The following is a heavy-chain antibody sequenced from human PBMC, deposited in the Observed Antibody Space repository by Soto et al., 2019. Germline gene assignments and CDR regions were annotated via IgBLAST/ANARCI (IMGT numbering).Heavy chain of an antibody. V-gene: IGHV1-2*02. J-gene: IGHJ4*02. D-gene: IGHD6-19*01. Sequence: ASVKVSCKAPGYTFTGYYMHWVRQAPGQGLEWMGWINPNSGGTNYAQKFQGRVTMTRDTSISTAYMELSRLRSDDTAVYYCARALDSSGWYRSVGYWGQGTLVTVSS. CDR2: INPNSGGT. CDR3: ARALDSSGWYRSVGY. CDR1: GYTFTGYY.